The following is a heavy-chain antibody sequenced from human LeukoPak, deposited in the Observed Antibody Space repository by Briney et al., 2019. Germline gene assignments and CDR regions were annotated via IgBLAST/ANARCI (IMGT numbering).Heavy chain of an antibody. J-gene: IGHJ4*02. CDR2: ISGSGGST. CDR1: GGSISSGGYS. Sequence: LSLTCAVSGGSISSGGYSWSCVRQAPGKGLEWVSAISGSGGSTYNADSVQGRFTISRDNSKDTLYLQMNSLRAEDTSVYYCAKDEGGGAFDYWGQGTLATVSS. CDR3: AKDEGGGAFDY. D-gene: IGHD2-15*01. V-gene: IGHV3-23*01.